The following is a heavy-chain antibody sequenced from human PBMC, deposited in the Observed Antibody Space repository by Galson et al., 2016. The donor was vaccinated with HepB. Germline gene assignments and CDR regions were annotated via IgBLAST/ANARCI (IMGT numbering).Heavy chain of an antibody. D-gene: IGHD6-13*01. CDR2: IYPADSDA. J-gene: IGHJ4*02. CDR3: ARSLLPGTAAAGPYSFDS. Sequence: QSGAEVKKAGESLKISCKGSGYRFTSYWIAWVRQMPGKGLEWMGSIYPADSDASFSPSFQGQVTISADKSISTAYLQWSSLKTSDSAMYYCARSLLPGTAAAGPYSFDSWGQGALITVSS. V-gene: IGHV5-51*01. CDR1: GYRFTSYW.